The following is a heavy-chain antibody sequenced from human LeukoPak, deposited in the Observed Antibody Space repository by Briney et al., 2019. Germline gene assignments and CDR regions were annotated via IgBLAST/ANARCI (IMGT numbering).Heavy chain of an antibody. CDR3: ARHAAGSYYYYGMDV. Sequence: SVKVSCKASGGTFSSYAISWVRQAPGQGLEWMGRIIPILGIANYAQKFQGRVTITADKSTSTAYMELSSLRSEDTAVYYCARHAAGSYYYYGMDVWGQGTTVTVSS. CDR2: IIPILGIA. J-gene: IGHJ6*02. D-gene: IGHD6-13*01. V-gene: IGHV1-69*04. CDR1: GGTFSSYA.